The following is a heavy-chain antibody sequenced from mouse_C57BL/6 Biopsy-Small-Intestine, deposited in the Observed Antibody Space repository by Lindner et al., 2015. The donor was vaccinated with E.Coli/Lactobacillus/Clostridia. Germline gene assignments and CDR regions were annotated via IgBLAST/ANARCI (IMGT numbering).Heavy chain of an antibody. CDR2: INPSSGFS. D-gene: IGHD1-1*01. J-gene: IGHJ2*01. CDR1: GYTFTNYW. V-gene: IGHV1-7*01. Sequence: VQLQESGTELAKPGASVKLSCKASGYTFTNYWMHWVKQRPRQGLEWIGYINPSSGFSSYNQKFKDKATLTADKSSSTAYMQLSSLTYEDSAVYFCARHHYGTNYYFDYWGQGTTLTVSS. CDR3: ARHHYGTNYYFDY.